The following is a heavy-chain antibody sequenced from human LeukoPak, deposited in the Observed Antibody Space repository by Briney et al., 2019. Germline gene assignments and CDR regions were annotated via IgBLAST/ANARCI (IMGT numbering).Heavy chain of an antibody. CDR2: ISSTSTYI. J-gene: IGHJ6*03. CDR3: ARSPFPPTKITTPYSYRDV. D-gene: IGHD1/OR15-1a*01. V-gene: IGHV3-21*01. CDR1: GFTFSSYS. Sequence: GGSLRLSCAASGFTFSSYSMNWVRQAPGKGLEWVSSISSTSTYIYYADSVKGRFTISRDNAKNSLYLQMNSLRAEDTAVYYWARSPFPPTKITTPYSYRDVGGKGTTVTVSS.